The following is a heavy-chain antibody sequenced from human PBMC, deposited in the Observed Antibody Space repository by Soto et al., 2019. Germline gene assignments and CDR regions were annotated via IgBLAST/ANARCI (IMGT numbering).Heavy chain of an antibody. Sequence: QVQLQESGPGLMKPSGTLSLTCAVSGGSITSNWWSWVRQPPGKGLEWIAEIFHTGSANYNPSLMGRLTISMDKCRNHLSLNLNSVTAAGTAVYYCARHIAVSGTRGFDHWGQGTLVTVSS. CDR2: IFHTGSA. D-gene: IGHD2-21*01. CDR3: ARHIAVSGTRGFDH. J-gene: IGHJ4*02. V-gene: IGHV4-4*02. CDR1: GGSITSNW.